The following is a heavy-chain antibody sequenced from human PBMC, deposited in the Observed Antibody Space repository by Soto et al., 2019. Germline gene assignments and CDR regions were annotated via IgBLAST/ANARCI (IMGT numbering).Heavy chain of an antibody. D-gene: IGHD2-2*01. CDR3: ARDPPSLGYCSSTSCAKGWFDP. CDR1: GYTFTSYY. J-gene: IGHJ5*02. CDR2: INPSGGST. Sequence: ASVKVSCKASGYTFTSYYMHWVRQAPGQGLEWMGIINPSGGSTSYAQKFQGRVTMTRDTSTSTVYMELSSLRSEDTAVYYCARDPPSLGYCSSTSCAKGWFDPWGQGTLVTVSS. V-gene: IGHV1-46*01.